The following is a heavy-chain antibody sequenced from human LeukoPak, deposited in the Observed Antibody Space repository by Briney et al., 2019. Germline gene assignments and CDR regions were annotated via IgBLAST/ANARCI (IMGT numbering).Heavy chain of an antibody. J-gene: IGHJ4*02. CDR3: ARDGYDSSGYFDY. D-gene: IGHD3-22*01. V-gene: IGHV1-69*13. Sequence: GASVKVSCKASGGTFISYAISWLRQAPGQGLEWMGGIIPIFGTANYAQKFQGRVTITADESTSTAYMELSSLRSEDTAVYYCARDGYDSSGYFDYWGQGTLVTVSS. CDR1: GGTFISYA. CDR2: IIPIFGTA.